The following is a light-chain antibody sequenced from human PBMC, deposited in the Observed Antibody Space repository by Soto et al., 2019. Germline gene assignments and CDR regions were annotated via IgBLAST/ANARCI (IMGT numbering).Light chain of an antibody. V-gene: IGKV4-1*01. CDR1: QSLLYSSNNKNY. CDR3: QQYYRTPYT. Sequence: DFVMTPYPVSLAVSLGERATINCKSSQSLLYSSNNKNYLAWYQQTPGRPPKLLFHWASTREAGVPDRFTGSGSGTDFTLTINSLQAEDVAVYFCQQYYRTPYTFGQGTKVEIK. J-gene: IGKJ2*01. CDR2: WAS.